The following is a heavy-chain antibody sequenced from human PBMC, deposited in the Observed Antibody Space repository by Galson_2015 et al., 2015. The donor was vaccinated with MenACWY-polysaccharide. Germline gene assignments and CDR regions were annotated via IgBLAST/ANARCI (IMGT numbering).Heavy chain of an antibody. J-gene: IGHJ5*02. V-gene: IGHV4-4*02. CDR1: NGSISSNHW. CDR2: SFIVAAP. CDR3: ARDALSSTATRPWFDP. D-gene: IGHD6-6*01. Sequence: LSLTCAVSNGSISSNHWWGWVRQSPGRGWGGFGKSFIVAAPTTTRPPKGGVIIQETKPTNKFSLKLSSVTAADTAVYYCARDALSSTATRPWFDPWGQGILVTVSS.